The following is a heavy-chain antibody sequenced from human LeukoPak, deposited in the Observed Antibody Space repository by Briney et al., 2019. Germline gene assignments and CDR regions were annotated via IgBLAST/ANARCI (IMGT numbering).Heavy chain of an antibody. CDR3: ARLGLYSGSYYWFDP. CDR2: INPGDSDT. Sequence: GASLKISCKGSGYSFTSYWIGCVRQMPGKDRAGRGSINPGDSDTRYSPSFQGQVTISADKSISTAYLQWSSLKASDTAMYYCARLGLYSGSYYWFDPWGQGTLVTVSS. J-gene: IGHJ5*02. V-gene: IGHV5-51*01. CDR1: GYSFTSYW. D-gene: IGHD1-26*01.